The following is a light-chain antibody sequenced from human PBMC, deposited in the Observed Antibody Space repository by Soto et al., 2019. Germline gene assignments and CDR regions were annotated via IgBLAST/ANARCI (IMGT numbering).Light chain of an antibody. CDR3: CSYAGSSTVV. J-gene: IGLJ2*01. CDR1: SSDVGSYNL. V-gene: IGLV2-23*02. Sequence: QSALTQPASASGSPGQSITISCTGTSSDVGSYNLVSWYQQHPGNAPKLMIYDVSKRPSGVSNRFSGSKSGNTASLTISGLQAEDEADYYCCSYAGSSTVVFGGGTKLTVL. CDR2: DVS.